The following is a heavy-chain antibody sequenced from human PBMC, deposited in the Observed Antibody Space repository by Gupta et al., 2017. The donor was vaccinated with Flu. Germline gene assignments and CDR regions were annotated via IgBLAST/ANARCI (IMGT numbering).Heavy chain of an antibody. Sequence: QAPGKGLEWVGFIRNKDYGAATEYAASVKGRFTILRDDSKSIAYLQMNSLKTEDTAVYYCSIAIVVPSAYDYWGQGTLVTVSS. CDR2: IRNKDYGAAT. D-gene: IGHD2-2*01. CDR3: SIAIVVPSAYDY. V-gene: IGHV3-49*02. J-gene: IGHJ4*02.